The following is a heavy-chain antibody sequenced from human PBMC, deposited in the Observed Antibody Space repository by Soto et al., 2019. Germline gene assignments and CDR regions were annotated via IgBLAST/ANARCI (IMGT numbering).Heavy chain of an antibody. V-gene: IGHV4-59*01. J-gene: IGHJ4*02. CDR3: AREVNKGGWFDY. CDR2: IYYSGST. Sequence: SETLSLTCTVSGGSISSYYWRWIRQPPGKGLEWIGYIYYSGSTNXNPSLKSRVTGSVDTSKNQFALKVSSVTAADTAVYYCAREVNKGGWFDYWGQGTLVTVSS. CDR1: GGSISSYY.